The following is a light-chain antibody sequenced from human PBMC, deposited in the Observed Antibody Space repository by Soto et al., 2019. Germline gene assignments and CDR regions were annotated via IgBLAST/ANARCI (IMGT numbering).Light chain of an antibody. Sequence: DIVLTPSPSPLSLSPGSRATLSCRASQSVRGYLAWYQQKPGQAPRLLMYDASNRASGIPARFSGSGSGTDYTLTISSLEPEDFAIYYCQQCSSWPESFGQGTKVDIK. CDR1: QSVRGY. CDR2: DAS. CDR3: QQCSSWPES. J-gene: IGKJ1*01. V-gene: IGKV3-11*01.